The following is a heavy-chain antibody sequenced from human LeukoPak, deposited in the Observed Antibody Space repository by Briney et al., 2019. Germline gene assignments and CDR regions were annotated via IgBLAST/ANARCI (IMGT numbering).Heavy chain of an antibody. J-gene: IGHJ4*02. V-gene: IGHV3-30-3*01. CDR2: ISYDGSNK. D-gene: IGHD6-13*01. CDR1: GFTFSSYA. CDR3: AREAAAGKYYFDY. Sequence: HPGGSLRLSCAASGFTFSSYAMHWVRQAPGKGLEWVAVISYDGSNKYYADSVKGRFTISRDNSKNTLYLQMNSLRAEDTAVYYCAREAAAGKYYFDYWGQGTLVTVSS.